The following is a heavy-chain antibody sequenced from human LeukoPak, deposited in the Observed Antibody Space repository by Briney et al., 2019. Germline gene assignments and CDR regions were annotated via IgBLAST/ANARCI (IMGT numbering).Heavy chain of an antibody. CDR2: MNPVSGNA. CDR3: ARAPMGRGALY. J-gene: IGHJ4*02. D-gene: IGHD3-10*01. V-gene: IGHV1-8*01. Sequence: GASVKVSCKASGYTFTNFDINWVRQAPGQGLEWMGWMNPVSGNAGSAQKFQGRVTLTRDTSMSTAYMEVTGLRSDDTAFYYCARAPMGRGALYWGQGTLVTVNS. CDR1: GYTFTNFD.